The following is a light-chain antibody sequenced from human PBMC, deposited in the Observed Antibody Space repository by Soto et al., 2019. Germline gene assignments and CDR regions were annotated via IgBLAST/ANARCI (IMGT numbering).Light chain of an antibody. V-gene: IGKV3-15*01. J-gene: IGKJ5*01. CDR2: GAS. Sequence: EIVMTQSPATLSVSPGERATLSCRASQSVSSNLAWYQPKPGKAPSLLIYGASTRATGIPARFSGSGSGTEFTLTISSLQPEDIATYYCQQYSHLITFGQGTRRRL. CDR3: QQYSHLIT. CDR1: QSVSSN.